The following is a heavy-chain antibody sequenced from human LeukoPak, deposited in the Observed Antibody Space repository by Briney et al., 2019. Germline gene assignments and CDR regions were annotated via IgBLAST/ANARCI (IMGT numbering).Heavy chain of an antibody. V-gene: IGHV4-34*01. Sequence: SETLSLTCAVYGGSFSGYYWSWIRQPPGKGLEWIGEINHSGSTYYNPSLKSRVTISVDTSKNQFSLKLSSVTAADTAVYYCARTDYGSGHKGGAFDIWGQGTMVTVSS. CDR2: INHSGST. CDR1: GGSFSGYY. D-gene: IGHD3-10*01. J-gene: IGHJ3*02. CDR3: ARTDYGSGHKGGAFDI.